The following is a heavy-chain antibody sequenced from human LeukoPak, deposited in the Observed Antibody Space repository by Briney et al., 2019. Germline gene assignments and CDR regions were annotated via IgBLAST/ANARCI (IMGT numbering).Heavy chain of an antibody. Sequence: ASVKVSCKVSGYTLTDLSMHWVRQAPGKGLEWMGGFDPEDGETIYAQKFQGRVTMTEDTSTDTAYMELSGLRSEDTAVYYCSTVRGGGYNVGDYWGQGTLVTVSS. V-gene: IGHV1-24*01. J-gene: IGHJ4*02. D-gene: IGHD5-24*01. CDR2: FDPEDGET. CDR1: GYTLTDLS. CDR3: STVRGGGYNVGDY.